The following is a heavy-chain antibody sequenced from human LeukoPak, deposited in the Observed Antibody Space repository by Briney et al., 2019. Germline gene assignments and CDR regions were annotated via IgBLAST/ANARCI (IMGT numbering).Heavy chain of an antibody. D-gene: IGHD6-19*01. V-gene: IGHV1-24*01. CDR2: FDPEDGET. Sequence: ASVKVSCKVSGYTLTELSMHWVRQAPGKGLEWMGGFDPEDGETIYAQKFQGRITMTEDTSTGTAYMELSSLRSEDTAVYYCATDYIAVAGAFDYWGQGTLVTVSS. CDR1: GYTLTELS. CDR3: ATDYIAVAGAFDY. J-gene: IGHJ4*02.